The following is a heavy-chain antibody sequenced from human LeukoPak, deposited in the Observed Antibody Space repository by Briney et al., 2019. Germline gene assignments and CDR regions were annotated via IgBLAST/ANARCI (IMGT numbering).Heavy chain of an antibody. D-gene: IGHD5-18*01. CDR3: ASGLRVVQLWSKGDAFDI. Sequence: SETLSLTCAVYGGSFSGYYWSWIRQPPGKGLEWIGEINHSGSTNYNPSLKSRVTISVDTSKNQFSLKLSSVTAADTAVYYCASGLRVVQLWSKGDAFDIWGQGTMVTVSS. CDR2: INHSGST. V-gene: IGHV4-34*01. CDR1: GGSFSGYY. J-gene: IGHJ3*02.